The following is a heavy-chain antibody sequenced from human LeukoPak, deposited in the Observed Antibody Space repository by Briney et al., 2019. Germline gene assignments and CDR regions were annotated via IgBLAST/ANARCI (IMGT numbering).Heavy chain of an antibody. D-gene: IGHD2-21*02. CDR3: ARDKCGGDCYEDWFDP. CDR1: GGSISSYY. V-gene: IGHV4-4*07. Sequence: SETLSLTCTVSGGSISSYYWSWIRQPAGKGLEWIGRIYTSCSTNYNPSLKSRVTMSLDTSKNQFSLKLSSVTAADTAVYYCARDKCGGDCYEDWFDPWGQGTLVTVSS. CDR2: IYTSCST. J-gene: IGHJ5*02.